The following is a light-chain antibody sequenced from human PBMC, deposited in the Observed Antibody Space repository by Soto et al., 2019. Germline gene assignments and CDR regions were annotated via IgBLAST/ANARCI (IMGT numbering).Light chain of an antibody. J-gene: IGKJ1*01. CDR2: KAS. CDR3: QQYNGNSRT. V-gene: IGKV1-5*03. Sequence: DIQVTQSPSTLSASVGDRVTITCRASQSIDNWLAWYQHKPGKAPKLLIFKASALESGVPSRFSGSGSGTEFTLTISSLHPDDFATYYCQQYNGNSRTFGQGTKVEIK. CDR1: QSIDNW.